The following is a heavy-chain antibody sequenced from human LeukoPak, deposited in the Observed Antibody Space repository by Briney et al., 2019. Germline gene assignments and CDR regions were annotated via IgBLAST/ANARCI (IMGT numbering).Heavy chain of an antibody. CDR1: GGSFSGYY. J-gene: IGHJ4*02. CDR2: INHSGST. Sequence: SETLSLTCAVYGGSFSGYYWSWIRQPPGKGLEWIGEINHSGSTNYNPSLKSRVTISVDTSKNQFSLKLSSVTAADTAVYYCARHWGGSSRFDYWGQGTLVTVSS. CDR3: ARHWGGSSRFDY. V-gene: IGHV4-34*01. D-gene: IGHD6-13*01.